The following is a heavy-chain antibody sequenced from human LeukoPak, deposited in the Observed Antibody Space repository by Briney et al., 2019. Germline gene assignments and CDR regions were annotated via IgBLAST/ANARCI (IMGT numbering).Heavy chain of an antibody. CDR3: ARDPPRDDSGGYYSSGRLDY. CDR2: INPSGGST. J-gene: IGHJ4*02. CDR1: GYTFTSYY. V-gene: IGHV1-46*01. Sequence: ASVKVSCKASGYTFTSYYMHWVRQAPGQGLEWMGIINPSGGSTSYAQKFQGRVTMTRDMSTSTVYTELSSLRSEDTAVYYCARDPPRDDSGGYYSSGRLDYWGQGTLVTVSS. D-gene: IGHD3-22*01.